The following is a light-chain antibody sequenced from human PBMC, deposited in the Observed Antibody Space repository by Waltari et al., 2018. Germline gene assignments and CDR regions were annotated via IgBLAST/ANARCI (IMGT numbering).Light chain of an antibody. Sequence: EIVLTQSPATLSLSPGARATPSCRASQSVSSYLAWYQQKPGQAPRLLIYDASNRATGIPARFSGSGSGTDFTLTISSLEPEDFAVYYCQQRSNPFTFGPGTKVDIK. V-gene: IGKV3-11*01. CDR2: DAS. CDR1: QSVSSY. CDR3: QQRSNPFT. J-gene: IGKJ3*01.